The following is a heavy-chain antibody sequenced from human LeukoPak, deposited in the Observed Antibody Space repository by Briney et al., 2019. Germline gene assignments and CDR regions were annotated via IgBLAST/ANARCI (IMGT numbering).Heavy chain of an antibody. Sequence: SVKVSCKASGGTFSSYAISWVRQAPGQGLEWMGGIIPIFGTANYAQKFQGRVTITADESTSTAYMELSSLRSEDTAVCYCGGPYCSGGSCYSRVKYGMDVWGKGTTVTVSS. CDR3: GGPYCSGGSCYSRVKYGMDV. D-gene: IGHD2-15*01. CDR2: IIPIFGTA. V-gene: IGHV1-69*13. J-gene: IGHJ6*04. CDR1: GGTFSSYA.